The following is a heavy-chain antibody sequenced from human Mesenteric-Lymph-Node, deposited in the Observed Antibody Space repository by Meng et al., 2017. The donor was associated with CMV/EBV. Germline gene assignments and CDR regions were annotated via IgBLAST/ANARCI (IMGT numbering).Heavy chain of an antibody. CDR3: ARDLGDKGVPAPPGFYYGMDV. J-gene: IGHJ6*02. V-gene: IGHV3-30-3*01. CDR1: GFTFSSYA. CDR2: ISYDGSNK. Sequence: GESLKISCAASGFTFSSYAMHWVRQAPGKGLEWVAVISYDGSNKYYADSVKGRFTISRDNSKNTLYLQMNSLRAEDTAVYYCARDLGDKGVPAPPGFYYGMDVWGQGTTVTVSS. D-gene: IGHD2-2*01.